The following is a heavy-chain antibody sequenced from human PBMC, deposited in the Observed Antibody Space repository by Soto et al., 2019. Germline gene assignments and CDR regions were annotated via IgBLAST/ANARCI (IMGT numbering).Heavy chain of an antibody. D-gene: IGHD1-26*01. J-gene: IGHJ6*02. V-gene: IGHV3-30*02. CDR3: AKSPQWVAKGGMDV. Sequence: ESAKGRFTISRDNSKNTLYLQMNSLRTEDTAVYYCAKSPQWVAKGGMDVWGQGTTVTVSS.